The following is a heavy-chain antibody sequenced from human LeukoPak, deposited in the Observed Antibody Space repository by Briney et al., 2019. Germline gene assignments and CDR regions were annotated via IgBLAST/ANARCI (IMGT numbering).Heavy chain of an antibody. Sequence: SVEVSCKASGGTFSSYAINWVRQAPGQGLEWMGGIIPIFGTANYAQKFQGRVTITADESTSTAYMELSSLRSEDTAVYYCARDNRLPAAIKYWFDPWGQGTLVTVSS. D-gene: IGHD2-2*01. CDR2: IIPIFGTA. CDR3: ARDNRLPAAIKYWFDP. CDR1: GGTFSSYA. J-gene: IGHJ5*02. V-gene: IGHV1-69*13.